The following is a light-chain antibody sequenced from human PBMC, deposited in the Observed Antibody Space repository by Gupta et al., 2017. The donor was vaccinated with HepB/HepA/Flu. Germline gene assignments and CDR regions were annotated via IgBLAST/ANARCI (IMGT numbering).Light chain of an antibody. Sequence: DIQMTQSPSSLSASVGDRITITCRASHGINNFVAWYQQKPGKVPKLLIYAASTLQSGVPARFSGSGSGTDFTLTISRLQPEDVATYYCQKYNSVPFTFVPGTKVDIK. V-gene: IGKV1-27*01. CDR1: HGINNF. CDR3: QKYNSVPFT. CDR2: AAS. J-gene: IGKJ3*01.